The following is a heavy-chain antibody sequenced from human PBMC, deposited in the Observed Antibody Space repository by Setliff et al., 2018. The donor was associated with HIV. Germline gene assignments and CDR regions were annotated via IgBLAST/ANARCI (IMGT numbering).Heavy chain of an antibody. CDR3: ARNPQPTGNPDYYYYYYMEV. D-gene: IGHD1-1*01. Sequence: SVKVSCKASGGTFSSYAISWVRQAPGQGLEWMGRIIPIFGTANYAQKFQGRVAITADKSTSTAYMELSSLRSEDTAVYYCARNPQPTGNPDYYYYYYMEVWGKGTTVTVSS. V-gene: IGHV1-69*06. CDR1: GGTFSSYA. CDR2: IIPIFGTA. J-gene: IGHJ6*03.